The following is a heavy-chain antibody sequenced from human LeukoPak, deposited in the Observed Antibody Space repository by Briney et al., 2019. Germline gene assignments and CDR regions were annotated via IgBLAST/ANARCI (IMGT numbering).Heavy chain of an antibody. D-gene: IGHD2-2*01. CDR3: ARHGGIVVGNDVFDI. CDR2: IYYSGST. CDR1: GGSISSYY. Sequence: PSQTLSLTCTVSGGSISSYYWSWIRQPPGKGLEWIGYIYYSGSTNHNPSLKSRVTISIDTSKNQHPLKLSSVTAADTAMYYCARHGGIVVGNDVFDIWGQGTMVTVSS. J-gene: IGHJ3*02. V-gene: IGHV4-59*08.